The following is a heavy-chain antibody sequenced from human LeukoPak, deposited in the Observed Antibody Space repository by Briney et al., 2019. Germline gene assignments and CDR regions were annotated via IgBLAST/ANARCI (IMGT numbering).Heavy chain of an antibody. D-gene: IGHD6-19*01. CDR1: GFTFSSYG. CDR2: IRYDGSNK. V-gene: IGHV3-30*02. J-gene: IGHJ4*02. CDR3: AKDPLSIAVAAGWLDY. Sequence: GGSLRLSCAASGFTFSSYGMHRVRQAPGKGLEWVAFIRYDGSNKYYADSVKGRFTISRDNSKNTLYLQMNSLRAEDTAVYYCAKDPLSIAVAAGWLDYWGQGTLVTVSS.